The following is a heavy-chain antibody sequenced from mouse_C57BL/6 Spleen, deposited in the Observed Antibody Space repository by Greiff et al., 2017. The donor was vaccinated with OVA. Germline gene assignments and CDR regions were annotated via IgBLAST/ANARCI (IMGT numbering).Heavy chain of an antibody. CDR2: IHPSDGDT. CDR3: AISNDCYFYY. J-gene: IGHJ2*01. D-gene: IGHD2-4*01. Sequence: QVQLQQPGAELVKPGASVKVSCKASGYTFTSYWMHWVKQRPGQGLEWIGRIHPSDGDTNYNQKFKGKATLTVDKSSRTAYMQLSSLTSEDSAVYYCAISNDCYFYYWGQGTTLTVSS. V-gene: IGHV1-74*01. CDR1: GYTFTSYW.